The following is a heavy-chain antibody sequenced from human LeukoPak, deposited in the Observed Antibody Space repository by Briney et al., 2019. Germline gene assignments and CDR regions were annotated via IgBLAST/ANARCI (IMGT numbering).Heavy chain of an antibody. CDR3: ARIGYNHYFDY. V-gene: IGHV1-2*02. J-gene: IGHJ4*02. CDR1: GYTFTDYY. Sequence: GASVKVSCKASGYTFTDYYLHWVRQAPGQGREWMGWINPNSGGTNYAQTLQGRVTMTRDTSINTAYLELSRLRSDDTAVYYCARIGYNHYFDYWGQGTLVTVSS. CDR2: INPNSGGT. D-gene: IGHD1-14*01.